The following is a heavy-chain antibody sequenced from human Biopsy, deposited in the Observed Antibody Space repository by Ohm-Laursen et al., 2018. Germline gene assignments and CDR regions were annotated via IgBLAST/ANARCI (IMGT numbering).Heavy chain of an antibody. D-gene: IGHD3-3*01. CDR2: ISGRGAT. CDR3: ARLYRLDDYWNDDPPDAFDV. Sequence: SETLSLTCTVSGGSIRSDYWSWIRQSPRKGLEWIGHISGRGATNYNPSPRGRVTISVDTSKNQFSLKLSSVTAADTAVFFCARLYRLDDYWNDDPPDAFDVWGQGTMVTVSS. CDR1: GGSIRSDY. V-gene: IGHV4-59*01. J-gene: IGHJ3*01.